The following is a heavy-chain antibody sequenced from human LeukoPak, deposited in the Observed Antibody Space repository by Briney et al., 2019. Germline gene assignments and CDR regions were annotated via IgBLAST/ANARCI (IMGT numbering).Heavy chain of an antibody. Sequence: GESLKISCKGSGYSFTSYWIGWVRQVPGRGLEWMGIIYPGDSDTRYSPSFQGQVTISADKSISTAYLQWSSLKASDTAIYYCARQWGDCSSTSCYSAYWGQGTLVTVSS. J-gene: IGHJ4*02. CDR1: GYSFTSYW. D-gene: IGHD2-2*01. V-gene: IGHV5-51*01. CDR2: IYPGDSDT. CDR3: ARQWGDCSSTSCYSAY.